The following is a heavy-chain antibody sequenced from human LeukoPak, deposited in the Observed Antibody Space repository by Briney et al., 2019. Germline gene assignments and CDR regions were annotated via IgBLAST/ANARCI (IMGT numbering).Heavy chain of an antibody. Sequence: SETLSLTCTVSVGSISTSSFYWGWIRQPPAKGLEWIGSMYYSGSTYYNPSLKSRVTISVDTSKNQFSLRLSSVTAADTAVYFCAKGLRYLSFNDAFDIWGQGRMVTVSS. J-gene: IGHJ3*02. V-gene: IGHV4-39*01. CDR1: VGSISTSSFY. D-gene: IGHD3-9*01. CDR3: AKGLRYLSFNDAFDI. CDR2: MYYSGST.